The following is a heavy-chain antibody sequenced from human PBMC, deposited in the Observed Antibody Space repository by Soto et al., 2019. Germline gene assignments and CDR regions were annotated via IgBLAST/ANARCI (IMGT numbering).Heavy chain of an antibody. CDR2: IYYSGST. CDR3: VAPHRIMITFEGVIDTYYFDY. V-gene: IGHV4-39*01. D-gene: IGHD3-16*02. Sequence: QLQLQESGPGLVKPSETLSLTCTVSGGSISSSSYYWGWIRQPPGKGLEWIGSIYYSGSTYYNPSLKSRVTITVDTSKNQFSLKLSSVTAANRAVYYCVAPHRIMITFEGVIDTYYFDYWSQGTLVTVSS. J-gene: IGHJ4*02. CDR1: GGSISSSSYY.